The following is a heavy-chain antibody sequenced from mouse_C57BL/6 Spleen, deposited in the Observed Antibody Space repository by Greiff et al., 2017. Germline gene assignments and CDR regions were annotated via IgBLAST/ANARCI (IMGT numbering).Heavy chain of an antibody. Sequence: VKLMESGPGLVAPSQSLSITCTVSGFSLTSYGVHWVRQPPGKGLEWLVVIWSDGSTTYNSALKSRLSFSKDNSKSQVFLKMNSLQTDDTAMYYCARHESNYVGMDYWGQGTSVTVSS. CDR1: GFSLTSYG. V-gene: IGHV2-6-1*01. CDR3: ARHESNYVGMDY. CDR2: IWSDGST. J-gene: IGHJ4*01. D-gene: IGHD2-5*01.